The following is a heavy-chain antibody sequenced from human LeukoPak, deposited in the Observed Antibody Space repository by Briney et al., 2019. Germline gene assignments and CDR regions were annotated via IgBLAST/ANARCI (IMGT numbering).Heavy chain of an antibody. D-gene: IGHD2-2*01. Sequence: GGSLRLSCAASGFTFSDYYMSWIRQAPGKGLEWVSYISSSTSTIYYADSVKGRFTISRDNAKNSLCLQMNSLRAEDTSVYYCAKDLRGGRYQLRERVGAFDIWGQGTMVTVSS. CDR3: AKDLRGGRYQLRERVGAFDI. CDR1: GFTFSDYY. V-gene: IGHV3-11*04. CDR2: ISSSTSTI. J-gene: IGHJ3*02.